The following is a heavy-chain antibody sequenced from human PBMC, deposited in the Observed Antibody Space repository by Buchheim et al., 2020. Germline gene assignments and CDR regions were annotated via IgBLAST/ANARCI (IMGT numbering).Heavy chain of an antibody. D-gene: IGHD3-22*01. CDR1: GFTFSNAW. CDR2: IKSKTDGGTT. V-gene: IGHV3-15*01. J-gene: IGHJ4*02. Sequence: EVQLVESGGGLVKPGGSLRLSCAASGFTFSNAWMSWVRQAPGKGLEWVGRIKSKTDGGTTDYAASVNGRLTISRDDSKNPLYLQMNSLKTEDTAVYYCTTGSHYDSSGYLRDYWGQGTL. CDR3: TTGSHYDSSGYLRDY.